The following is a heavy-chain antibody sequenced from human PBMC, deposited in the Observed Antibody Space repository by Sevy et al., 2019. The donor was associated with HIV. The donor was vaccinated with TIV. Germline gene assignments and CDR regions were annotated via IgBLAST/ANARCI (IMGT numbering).Heavy chain of an antibody. CDR1: GYTFTGYY. Sequence: ASVKVSCKASGYTFTGYYIHWVRQAPGQGLEWMGWINPNSDGTNFAQKFQGRVTMTRDTSITTAYMELNRLRSDDTAVYYCARGDTFWSAYYYFDYWGQGTLVTVSS. CDR3: ARGDTFWSAYYYFDY. CDR2: INPNSDGT. V-gene: IGHV1-2*02. D-gene: IGHD3-3*01. J-gene: IGHJ4*02.